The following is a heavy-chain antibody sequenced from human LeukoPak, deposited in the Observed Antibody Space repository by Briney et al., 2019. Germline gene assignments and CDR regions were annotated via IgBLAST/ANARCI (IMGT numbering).Heavy chain of an antibody. Sequence: PGGSLRLSCAASGFTFSDYTMSWVRQAPGKGLEWVSTISGSGGYTYYADSVKGRFTISRDNSKNTLYLQMNSLRAEDTAIYYCAEELAATGSYYFDYWGQGTLVTVSS. CDR2: ISGSGGYT. D-gene: IGHD6-13*01. V-gene: IGHV3-23*01. CDR3: AEELAATGSYYFDY. J-gene: IGHJ4*02. CDR1: GFTFSDYT.